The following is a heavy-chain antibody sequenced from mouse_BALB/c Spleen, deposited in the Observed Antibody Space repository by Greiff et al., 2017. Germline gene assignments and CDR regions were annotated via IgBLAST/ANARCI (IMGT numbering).Heavy chain of an antibody. Sequence: QVQLQQPGAELVRPGASVKLSCKASGYTFTSYWINWVKQRPGQGLEWIGNIYPSDSYTNYNQKFKDKATLTVDKSSSTAYMQLSSPTSEDSAVYYCTTKGYDGWYFDVWGAGTTVTVSS. D-gene: IGHD2-14*01. V-gene: IGHV1-69*02. J-gene: IGHJ1*01. CDR2: IYPSDSYT. CDR3: TTKGYDGWYFDV. CDR1: GYTFTSYW.